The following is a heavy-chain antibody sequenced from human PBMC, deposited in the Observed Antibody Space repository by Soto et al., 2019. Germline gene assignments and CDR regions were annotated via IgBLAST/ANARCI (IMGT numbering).Heavy chain of an antibody. CDR2: ISSNGLTI. CDR3: ARSNYYYMDV. CDR1: GFPFSSYT. V-gene: IGHV3-48*01. J-gene: IGHJ6*03. Sequence: VQLVESGGGLVQPGGSLRLSCAASGFPFSSYTINWVRQAPGKGLEWVSYISSNGLTIYYADSVRGRFTISRDNAKNSLYLQMNSLRAEDTAVYYCARSNYYYMDVWGKGTTVTVSS.